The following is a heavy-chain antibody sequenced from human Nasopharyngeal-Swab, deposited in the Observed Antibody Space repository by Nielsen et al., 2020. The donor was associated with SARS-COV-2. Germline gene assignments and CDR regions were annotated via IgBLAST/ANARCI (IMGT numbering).Heavy chain of an antibody. CDR2: LYPGDSDT. V-gene: IGHV5-51*01. J-gene: IGHJ4*02. D-gene: IGHD5-24*01. Sequence: SSKASSYSSTSYWIVRVRQLPAKGLQWLVILYPGDSDTRYSPSFQGQVTISADKSISTAYLQCSSLKASDTAMYYCARGPSGWLQLELDYWGQGTLVTVSS. CDR3: ARGPSGWLQLELDY. CDR1: SYSSTSYW.